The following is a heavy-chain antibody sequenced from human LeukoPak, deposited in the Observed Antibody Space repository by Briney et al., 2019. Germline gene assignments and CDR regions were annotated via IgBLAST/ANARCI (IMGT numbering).Heavy chain of an antibody. J-gene: IGHJ4*02. CDR2: IWSDGSNK. D-gene: IGHD1-26*01. V-gene: IGHV3-33*01. CDR3: ARGSGSFSGGFDY. CDR1: GFTFSTYA. Sequence: GGSLRLSCAASGFTFSTYAMHWVRQTPGKGLEWVAVIWSDGSNKYYADSVKGRFTISRDNSKNTLYLQMNSLRAEDTAVYYCARGSGSFSGGFDYWGQGTLVTVSS.